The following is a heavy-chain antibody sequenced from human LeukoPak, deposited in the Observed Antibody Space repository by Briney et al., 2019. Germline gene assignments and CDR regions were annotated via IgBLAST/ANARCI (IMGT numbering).Heavy chain of an antibody. CDR1: GFTFSSYR. J-gene: IGHJ4*02. CDR2: ISSSSYI. CDR3: ARDYYGDYYFDY. Sequence: GGSLTLSCAASGFTFSSYRVNWVRQAPGKGLEWVSSISSSSYIYYADSVTGRFTISRDNAKNSLYLQMNSLRAEDTAVYYCARDYYGDYYFDYWGQGTLVTVSS. V-gene: IGHV3-21*01. D-gene: IGHD4-17*01.